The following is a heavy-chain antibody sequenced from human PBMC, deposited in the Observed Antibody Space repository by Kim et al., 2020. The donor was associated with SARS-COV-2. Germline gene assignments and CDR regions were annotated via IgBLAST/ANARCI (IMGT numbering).Heavy chain of an antibody. D-gene: IGHD3-22*01. J-gene: IGHJ4*02. Sequence: PSLKSRVTISVDTSKNQFSLKLSSVTAADTAVYYCARLLNYDSSGLDFDYWGQGTLVTVSS. CDR3: ARLLNYDSSGLDFDY. V-gene: IGHV4-39*01.